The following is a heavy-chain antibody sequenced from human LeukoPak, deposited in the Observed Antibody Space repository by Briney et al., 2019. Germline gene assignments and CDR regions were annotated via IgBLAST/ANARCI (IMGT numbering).Heavy chain of an antibody. D-gene: IGHD3-10*01. CDR1: GGSFSGYY. CDR2: INHSGST. Sequence: NSSETLSLTCAVYGGSFSGYYWSWIRQPPGKGLEWIGEINHSGSTNYNPSLKSRVTISADTSKNQFSLKLSSVTAADTAVYFCARDCRFGEYPYYYYGMDVWGQGTTVTVSS. J-gene: IGHJ6*02. CDR3: ARDCRFGEYPYYYYGMDV. V-gene: IGHV4-34*01.